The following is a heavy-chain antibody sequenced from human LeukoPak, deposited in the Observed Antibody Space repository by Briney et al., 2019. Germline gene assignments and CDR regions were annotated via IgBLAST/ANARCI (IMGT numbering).Heavy chain of an antibody. D-gene: IGHD2-15*01. Sequence: GGSLRLSCAASGFTFSSYAMSWVRQAPGKGLEWVSAISGSGGSTYYADSVKGRFTISRDNSKNTLYLQMNSLRAEDTAVYYCAREGLLVDIVVVVAATRCMDVWGQGTTVTVSS. V-gene: IGHV3-23*01. J-gene: IGHJ6*02. CDR2: ISGSGGST. CDR3: AREGLLVDIVVVVAATRCMDV. CDR1: GFTFSSYA.